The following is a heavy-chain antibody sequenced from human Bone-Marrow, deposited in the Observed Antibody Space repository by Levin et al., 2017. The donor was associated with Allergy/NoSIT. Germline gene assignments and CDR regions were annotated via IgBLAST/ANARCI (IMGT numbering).Heavy chain of an antibody. V-gene: IGHV3-48*01. J-gene: IGHJ4*02. CDR2: IRYTADTI. CDR1: GFDFNSYS. CDR3: ARASDYGSTSIFDY. D-gene: IGHD2-2*01. Sequence: GGSLRLSCAASGFDFNSYSMNWVRQAPGKGLEWVSFIRYTADTIYYADSVRGRFTISRDNARNSLYLQMNTLRGEDTAVYYCARASDYGSTSIFDYWGQGTLVTVSS.